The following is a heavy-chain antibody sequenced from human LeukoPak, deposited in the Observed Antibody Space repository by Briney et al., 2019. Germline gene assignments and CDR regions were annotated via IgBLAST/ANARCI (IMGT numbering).Heavy chain of an antibody. V-gene: IGHV3-7*01. Sequence: PGGSLRLSCAASGFTFSSHWMSWVRQAPGKGLEWVANTNQDGSEKYYVDSVKGRFIISRDNAKNSLYLQMNSLRAEDTAVYYCARVGALSSSWLLYWGQGALVTVSS. J-gene: IGHJ4*02. CDR3: ARVGALSSSWLLY. CDR1: GFTFSSHW. D-gene: IGHD6-13*01. CDR2: TNQDGSEK.